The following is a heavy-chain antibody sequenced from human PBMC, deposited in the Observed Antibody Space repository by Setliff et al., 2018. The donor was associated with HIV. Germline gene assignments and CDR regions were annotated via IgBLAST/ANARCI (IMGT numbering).Heavy chain of an antibody. CDR3: AVSRGYSYGFGY. V-gene: IGHV4-34*01. CDR1: GVSFSGYY. Sequence: SETLSLTCAVYGVSFSGYYWSWIRQPPGKGLEWIGEINHSGSTNYNPSLKSRVTISVDTSKNQFSLKLSSVTAADTAVYYCAVSRGYSYGFGYWGQGTLVTVSS. CDR2: INHSGST. J-gene: IGHJ4*02. D-gene: IGHD5-18*01.